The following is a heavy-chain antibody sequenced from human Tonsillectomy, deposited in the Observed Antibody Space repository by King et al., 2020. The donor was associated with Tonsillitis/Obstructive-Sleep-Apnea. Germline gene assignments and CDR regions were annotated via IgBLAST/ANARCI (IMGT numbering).Heavy chain of an antibody. V-gene: IGHV3-21*01. D-gene: IGHD3-3*01. Sequence: VQLVESGGGLVKPGGSLRLSCAASGFTFSSYSMNWVRQAPGKGLEWVSSISSSSSYIYYADSVKGRFTISRDNAKNSLYLQMNSLRAEDTAVYYCARSLRFLEWLGLDYMYVWGKGTTVTVSS. J-gene: IGHJ6*03. CDR3: ARSLRFLEWLGLDYMYV. CDR2: ISSSSSYI. CDR1: GFTFSSYS.